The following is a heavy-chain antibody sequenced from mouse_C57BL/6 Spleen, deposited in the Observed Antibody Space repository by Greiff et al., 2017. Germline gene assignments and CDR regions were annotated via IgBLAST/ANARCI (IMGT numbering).Heavy chain of an antibody. CDR2: ISYDGSN. Sequence: VQLKQSGPGLVKPSQSLSLTCSVTGYSITSGYYWNWIRQFPGNQLEWMGYISYDGSNNYNPSLKNRISITRDTSENQFFLKLNAVTTEDTATYYCARDFPPWGAYWGQGTLVTVSA. CDR1: GYSITSGYY. J-gene: IGHJ3*01. V-gene: IGHV3-6*01. CDR3: ARDFPPWGAY.